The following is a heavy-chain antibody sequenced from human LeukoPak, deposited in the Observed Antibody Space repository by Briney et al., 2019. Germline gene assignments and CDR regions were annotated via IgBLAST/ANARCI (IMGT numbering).Heavy chain of an antibody. V-gene: IGHV3-23*01. CDR1: GFTFSSYA. D-gene: IGHD3-3*01. J-gene: IGHJ4*02. Sequence: GGSLRLSCAASGFTFSSYAMSWVRQAPGKGLEWVSAISGSGGSTYYADSVKGRFTISRDNSKNTLYLQMNSLRAEDTAVYYCAKDLTPYDFWSGSVEGDYWGQGTLVTVSS. CDR3: AKDLTPYDFWSGSVEGDY. CDR2: ISGSGGST.